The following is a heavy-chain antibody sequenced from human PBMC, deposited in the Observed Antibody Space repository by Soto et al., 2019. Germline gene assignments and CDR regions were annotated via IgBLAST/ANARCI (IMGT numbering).Heavy chain of an antibody. V-gene: IGHV3-7*03. D-gene: IGHD6-13*01. CDR2: IKQDGSEK. CDR3: AKLAAAAGLRYYYGMDV. CDR1: GFTFSSYW. Sequence: TGGSLRLSCAASGFTFSSYWMSWVRQAPGKGLEWVASIKQDGSEKYYVDSVKGRFTISRDNAKNTLYLQMNSLRAEDTAVYYCAKLAAAAGLRYYYGMDVWGQGTTVTVSS. J-gene: IGHJ6*02.